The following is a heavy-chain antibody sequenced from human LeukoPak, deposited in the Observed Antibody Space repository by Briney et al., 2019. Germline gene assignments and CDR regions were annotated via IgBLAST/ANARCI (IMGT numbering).Heavy chain of an antibody. V-gene: IGHV4-59*08. CDR2: IFYSGTT. CDR3: ARVDPRAYSSSGNFDY. D-gene: IGHD6-6*01. CDR1: GGSISSYY. Sequence: PSETLSLTCTVSGGSISSYYWSWIRQPPGKGLEWIGFIFYSGTTNYNPSLKSRVTISVDTSKNQFSLKLSSVTAADTAVYYCARVDPRAYSSSGNFDYWGQGTLVTVSS. J-gene: IGHJ4*02.